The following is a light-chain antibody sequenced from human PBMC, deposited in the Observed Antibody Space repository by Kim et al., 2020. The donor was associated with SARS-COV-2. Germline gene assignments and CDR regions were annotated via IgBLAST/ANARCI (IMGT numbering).Light chain of an antibody. J-gene: IGKJ2*01. Sequence: EILMTQSPATLSVSPGERATLSCRASQSVGGSLAWYQQRPGQAPRLLIYDASTRATGIPARFSGSGSGTEFTLTISSLQSEDFALYYCQQYDNWPPMYTFGQGTKLEI. V-gene: IGKV3-15*01. CDR2: DAS. CDR1: QSVGGS. CDR3: QQYDNWPPMYT.